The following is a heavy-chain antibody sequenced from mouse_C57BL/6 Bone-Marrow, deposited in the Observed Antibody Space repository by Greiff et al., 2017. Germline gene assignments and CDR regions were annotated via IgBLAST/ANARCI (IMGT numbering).Heavy chain of an antibody. D-gene: IGHD1-1*01. CDR1: GYTFTDYY. Sequence: VKLQESGAELVRPGASVKLSCKASGYTFTDYYINWVKQRPGQGLEWIARIYPGSGNTYYNAKFKGKATLTAEKSSSTAYMQLSSLTSEDSAVYFCARAKYYASFAYWGQGTLVTVSA. CDR2: IYPGSGNT. J-gene: IGHJ3*01. CDR3: ARAKYYASFAY. V-gene: IGHV1-76*01.